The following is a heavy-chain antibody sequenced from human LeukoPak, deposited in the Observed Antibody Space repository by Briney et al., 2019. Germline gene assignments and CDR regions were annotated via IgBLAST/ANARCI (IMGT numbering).Heavy chain of an antibody. CDR2: INHSGST. V-gene: IGHV4-34*01. CDR3: ARGLVGATGYYFDY. D-gene: IGHD1-26*01. Sequence: SETLSLTCAVYGGSFSGYYWSWIRQPPGKGPEWIGEINHSGSTNYNPSLKSRVTISVDTSKNQFSLKLSSVTAADTAVYYCARGLVGATGYYFDYWGQGTLVTVSS. J-gene: IGHJ4*02. CDR1: GGSFSGYY.